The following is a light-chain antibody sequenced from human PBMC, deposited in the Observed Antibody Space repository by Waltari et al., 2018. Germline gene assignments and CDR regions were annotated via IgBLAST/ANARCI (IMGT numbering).Light chain of an antibody. CDR1: QSVLSSVNHRHY. CDR2: WAS. V-gene: IGKV4-1*01. Sequence: DIVRTQFPDSLAVSLGERATSHSNSPQSVLSSVNHRHYLAWYQQKPGQPPKLLIYWASARESGVPDRLSGSGSRTDFTLTITSLQAEDVAVYYCHQYASSPWTFGQGTKVEI. CDR3: HQYASSPWT. J-gene: IGKJ1*01.